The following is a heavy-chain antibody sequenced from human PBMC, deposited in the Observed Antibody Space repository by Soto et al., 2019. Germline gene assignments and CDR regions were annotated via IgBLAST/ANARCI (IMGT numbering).Heavy chain of an antibody. D-gene: IGHD2-15*01. Sequence: LRLSCAASGFTFSSYAMSWVRQAPGKGLEWVSAISGSGGSTYYADSVKGRFTISRDNSKNTLYLQMNSLRAEDTAVYYCARKDSLIVVVVAATPYYYGMDVWGQGTTVTVSS. J-gene: IGHJ6*02. CDR3: ARKDSLIVVVVAATPYYYGMDV. V-gene: IGHV3-23*01. CDR2: ISGSGGST. CDR1: GFTFSSYA.